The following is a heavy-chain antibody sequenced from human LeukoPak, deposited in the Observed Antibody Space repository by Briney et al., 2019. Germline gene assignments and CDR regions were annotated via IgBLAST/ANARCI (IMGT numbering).Heavy chain of an antibody. V-gene: IGHV3-23*01. J-gene: IGHJ4*02. Sequence: PGRSLTPSCAASGFTFSTYAMTWVRQAPGRGLEWISGISDSGARTSYTGSVEGRFTISRDNSKNTLYLQMNSLRADDTAFYYCARHVDSGGNFYFDYWGQGTLVTVSS. CDR2: ISDSGART. CDR1: GFTFSTYA. D-gene: IGHD4-23*01. CDR3: ARHVDSGGNFYFDY.